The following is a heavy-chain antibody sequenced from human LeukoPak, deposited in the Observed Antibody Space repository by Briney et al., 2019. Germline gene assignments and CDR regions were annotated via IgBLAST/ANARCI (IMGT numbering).Heavy chain of an antibody. CDR3: ARWRGMLAGKRYNWFDP. CDR1: GYTFTSYY. J-gene: IGHJ5*02. CDR2: INPSGGST. Sequence: ASVTVSCKASGYTFTSYYMHWVRQAPGQGLEWMGIINPSGGSTSYAQKFQGRVTMTRDTSTSTVYMELSSLRSEDTAVYYCARWRGMLAGKRYNWFDPWGQGTLATVSS. D-gene: IGHD6-19*01. V-gene: IGHV1-46*01.